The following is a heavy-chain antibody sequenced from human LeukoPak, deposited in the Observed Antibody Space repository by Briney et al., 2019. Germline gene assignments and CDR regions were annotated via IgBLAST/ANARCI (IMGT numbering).Heavy chain of an antibody. CDR1: GLTVSNNY. CDR2: IFGDSIT. Sequence: GGSLRLSCAVSGLTVSNNYMTWVRQAPGKGLEWVSLIFGDSITTYADSVKGRFTISRDNSKNTVYLQMNSLGAEDTAVYYCVRDEGARLTERFDSWGQGTLVTVSS. J-gene: IGHJ4*02. CDR3: VRDEGARLTERFDS. V-gene: IGHV3-53*01. D-gene: IGHD1-26*01.